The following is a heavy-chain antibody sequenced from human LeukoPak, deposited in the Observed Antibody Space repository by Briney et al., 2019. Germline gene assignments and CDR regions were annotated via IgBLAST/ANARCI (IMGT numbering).Heavy chain of an antibody. V-gene: IGHV3-74*01. CDR2: INPDGTTT. CDR1: GFSFSSDW. D-gene: IGHD3-16*01. Sequence: GGSLRLSCAASGFSFSSDWMHWVRQAPGKGLVWVSRINPDGTTTRYADSVQGRFTLSRDNSKNTLYLQMNSLRAEDTAVYYCVRGGSNYGIIIYSRYFAYWGQGTLVTVSS. CDR3: VRGGSNYGIIIYSRYFAY. J-gene: IGHJ4*02.